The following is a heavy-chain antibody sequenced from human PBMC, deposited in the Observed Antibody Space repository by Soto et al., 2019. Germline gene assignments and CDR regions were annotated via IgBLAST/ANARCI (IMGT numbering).Heavy chain of an antibody. CDR1: GFTFSRFS. J-gene: IGHJ6*02. V-gene: IGHV3-30-3*01. Sequence: QVQLVESGGGVVQPGRSLTLSCAASGFTFSRFSMHWVRQAPGKGLAWVAVISYDGSSTHYAESVKGRFNISRDDSKNTVFLQMNNLRGEDSAVYYCARDHGMFLSYYYYGMDVWGQGTTVSVSS. D-gene: IGHD3-10*02. CDR3: ARDHGMFLSYYYYGMDV. CDR2: ISYDGSST.